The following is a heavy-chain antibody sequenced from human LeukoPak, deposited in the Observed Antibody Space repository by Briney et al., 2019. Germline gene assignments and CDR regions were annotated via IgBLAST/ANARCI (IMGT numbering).Heavy chain of an antibody. CDR3: ARVVAAARWTPFDY. Sequence: PSETLSLTCTVTGGSISSYYWSWIRQPPGKGLEWLGYIYYSGSTNYNPSLKSRVTISVDTSKNQFSLKLSSVTAADTAVYYCARVVAAARWTPFDYWGQGTLVTVSS. D-gene: IGHD6-13*01. V-gene: IGHV4-59*01. J-gene: IGHJ4*02. CDR1: GGSISSYY. CDR2: IYYSGST.